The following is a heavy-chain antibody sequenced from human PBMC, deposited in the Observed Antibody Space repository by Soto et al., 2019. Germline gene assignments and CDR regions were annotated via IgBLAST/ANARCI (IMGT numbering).Heavy chain of an antibody. Sequence: QVQLVESGGGVVQPGRSLRLSCAASGFTFSSYAMHWVRQAPGKGLEWVAVISYDGSDKYYADSVKGRFTISRDNSKNTLYLQMNSLRAEDTAVYYCARSVVVPAARDYWGQGTLVTVSS. V-gene: IGHV3-30-3*01. D-gene: IGHD2-2*01. CDR1: GFTFSSYA. CDR2: ISYDGSDK. CDR3: ARSVVVPAARDY. J-gene: IGHJ4*02.